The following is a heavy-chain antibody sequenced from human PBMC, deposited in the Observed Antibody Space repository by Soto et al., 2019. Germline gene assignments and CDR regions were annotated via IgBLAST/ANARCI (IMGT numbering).Heavy chain of an antibody. J-gene: IGHJ6*02. CDR3: ARHIPIFGLDV. CDR2: IFYNGST. CDR1: GASINTYY. Sequence: QVQLQESGPGLVKPSETLSLTCTVSGASINTYYWSWIRQPPGKGLEWIGYIFYNGSTNYNPSLKSRVTISGETWKNQFSLKLSSVTAADTAMYYCARHIPIFGLDVWGQGTSLTVSS. D-gene: IGHD7-27*01. V-gene: IGHV4-59*08.